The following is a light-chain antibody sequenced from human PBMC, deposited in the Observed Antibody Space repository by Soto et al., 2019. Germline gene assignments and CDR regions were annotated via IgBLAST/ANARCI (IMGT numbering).Light chain of an antibody. CDR2: GNS. V-gene: IGLV1-40*01. CDR1: SSNIGAHYD. J-gene: IGLJ1*01. CDR3: QSYDNSLSVYV. Sequence: QSVLTQPPSVSGAPGQRVTISCTGSSSNIGAHYDVHWYQQLPGTAPKLLIYGNSNRPSGVPDRFPGSKSGTSASLAITGLQAEDEADYYCQSYDNSLSVYVFGTGTKV.